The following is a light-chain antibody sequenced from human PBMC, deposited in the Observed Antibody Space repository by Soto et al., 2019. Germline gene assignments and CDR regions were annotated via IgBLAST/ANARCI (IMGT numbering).Light chain of an antibody. CDR1: QSIANY. V-gene: IGKV1-39*01. CDR2: AAS. CDR3: QQNYSPPTIT. Sequence: DIQMTQSPSSLSASVEDRVIITCRASQSIANYLNWYQQKPGKAPKLLIYAASTLQSGVPSKFSGSGFGTDFTLTISSLQTEDFATYYCQQNYSPPTITFGQGTRVEIK. J-gene: IGKJ5*01.